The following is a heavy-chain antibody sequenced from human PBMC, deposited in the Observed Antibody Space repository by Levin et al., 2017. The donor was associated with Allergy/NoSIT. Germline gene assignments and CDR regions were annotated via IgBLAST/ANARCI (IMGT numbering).Heavy chain of an antibody. CDR3: AKDGESSTGLRVRRYRMDV. Sequence: GGSLRLSCAASGFTFSNYAMNWVRQAPGMGLEWVSAISASGGSPYYADSVKGRFTISRDNSKNTLYLQMNSLRAEDTAVYYCAKDGESSTGLRVRRYRMDVWGQGTTVTVSS. CDR2: ISASGGSP. CDR1: GFTFSNYA. J-gene: IGHJ6*02. V-gene: IGHV3-23*01. D-gene: IGHD3-10*01.